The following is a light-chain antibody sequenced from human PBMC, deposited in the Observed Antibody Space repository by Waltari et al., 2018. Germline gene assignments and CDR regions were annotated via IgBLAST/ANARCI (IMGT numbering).Light chain of an antibody. CDR2: NTD. V-gene: IGLV7-43*01. J-gene: IGLJ3*02. Sequence: QAVVTQEPSLTVSPGGTVTLTCASSTGTVTSSSYPNWFQQRSGETPRSLIYNTDNKHPWTPARVSGSLLGGKAALTVSGVEPEDEADYYCLFYYSGCWVFGGGTKLTVL. CDR3: LFYYSGCWV. CDR1: TGTVTSSSY.